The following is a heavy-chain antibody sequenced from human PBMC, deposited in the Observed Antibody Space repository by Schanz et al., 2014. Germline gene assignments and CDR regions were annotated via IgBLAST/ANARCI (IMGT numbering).Heavy chain of an antibody. D-gene: IGHD1-1*01. Sequence: EVHLLESGGGLVQPGGSLRLSCAASGFSFGTYAMSWVRQARGKGLEWVSAMNESHSTIYYADSVRGRFTISRDNAENTLYLQMDSLRAEDTALYYCARDRRNADLDYWGQGTLVTVSS. V-gene: IGHV3-23*01. CDR2: MNESHSTI. CDR3: ARDRRNADLDY. J-gene: IGHJ4*02. CDR1: GFSFGTYA.